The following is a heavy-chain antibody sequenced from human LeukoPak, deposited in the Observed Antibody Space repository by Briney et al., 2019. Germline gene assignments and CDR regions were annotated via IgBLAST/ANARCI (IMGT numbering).Heavy chain of an antibody. Sequence: PSETLSLTCAVSGGSISSGGYSWSWIRQPPGKGLEWIGYIYHSGSTYYNPSLKSRVTISVDRSKNQFSLKLSSVTAADTAVYYCARLSSSWCLYFDYWGQGTLVTVSS. D-gene: IGHD6-13*01. V-gene: IGHV4-30-2*01. CDR1: GGSISSGGYS. J-gene: IGHJ4*02. CDR2: IYHSGST. CDR3: ARLSSSWCLYFDY.